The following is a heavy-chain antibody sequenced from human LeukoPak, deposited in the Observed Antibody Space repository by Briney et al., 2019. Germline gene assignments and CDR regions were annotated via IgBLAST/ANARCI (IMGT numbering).Heavy chain of an antibody. V-gene: IGHV1-2*02. D-gene: IGHD3-22*01. CDR2: INPNSGGT. Sequence: ASVKVSCKASGYTFTGYYMHWVRQAPGQGLEWMGWINPNSGGTNYAQKFQGRVTMTRDTSISTAYMELSRLRSDDTAVYYCARIRSYDDSSGYSPYWGQGTLVTVSS. J-gene: IGHJ4*02. CDR3: ARIRSYDDSSGYSPY. CDR1: GYTFTGYY.